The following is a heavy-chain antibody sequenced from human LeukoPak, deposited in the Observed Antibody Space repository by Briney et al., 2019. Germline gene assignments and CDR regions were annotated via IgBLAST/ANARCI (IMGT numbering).Heavy chain of an antibody. J-gene: IGHJ4*02. CDR3: ASRYCSGGSCYFVY. Sequence: GSLRLSCAASGFTVSGSYMSWVRQAPGKGLEWVSVIYSGGSTYYADSVKGRFTISRDNAKNSLYLQMNSLRDEDTAVYYCASRYCSGGSCYFVYWGQGTLVTVSS. CDR2: IYSGGST. CDR1: GFTVSGSY. V-gene: IGHV3-53*01. D-gene: IGHD2-15*01.